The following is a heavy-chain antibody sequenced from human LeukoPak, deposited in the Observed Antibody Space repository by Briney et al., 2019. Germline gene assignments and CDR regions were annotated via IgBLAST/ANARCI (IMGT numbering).Heavy chain of an antibody. V-gene: IGHV2-5*02. D-gene: IGHD6-25*01. J-gene: IGHJ4*02. Sequence: SGPTLFPPTQTLTLTCTFSGFSLTTSGVGVGWIRQPPGKALEWLALIYWDDDKRYSPSLKSRLTITKVTSKNQVVLAMTNMDPVDTATYYCAHRQRADADHSFDSRGQGTLVTVSS. CDR3: AHRQRADADHSFDS. CDR1: GFSLTTSGVG. CDR2: IYWDDDK.